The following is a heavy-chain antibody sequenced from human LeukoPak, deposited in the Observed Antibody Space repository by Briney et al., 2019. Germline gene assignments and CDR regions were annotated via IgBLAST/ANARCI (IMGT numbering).Heavy chain of an antibody. J-gene: IGHJ4*02. Sequence: PGGSLRLSCAASGFTFSSYAMHWVRQAPGKGLEWVAVISYDGSNKYYADSVKGRFTISRDNSKNTLYLQMNSLRAEDTAVYYCARVYSYGYSSGEGIDYWGQGTLVTVSS. CDR1: GFTFSSYA. CDR3: ARVYSYGYSSGEGIDY. CDR2: ISYDGSNK. D-gene: IGHD5-18*01. V-gene: IGHV3-30*04.